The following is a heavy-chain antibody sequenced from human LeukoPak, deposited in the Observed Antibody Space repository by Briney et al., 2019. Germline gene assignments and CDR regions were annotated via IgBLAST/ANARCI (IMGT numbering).Heavy chain of an antibody. D-gene: IGHD6-13*01. CDR3: ATQSTGYSSSWYEGNWFGP. CDR2: IKQDGSEK. V-gene: IGHV3-7*03. J-gene: IGHJ5*02. CDR1: GFTFSTYW. Sequence: GGSLRLSCAASGFTFSTYWMSWVRQAPGKGLEWVANIKQDGSEKYYVDSVKGRFTISRDNAKQSLYLQMNSLRAEDTAVYYCATQSTGYSSSWYEGNWFGPWGQGTLVTVSS.